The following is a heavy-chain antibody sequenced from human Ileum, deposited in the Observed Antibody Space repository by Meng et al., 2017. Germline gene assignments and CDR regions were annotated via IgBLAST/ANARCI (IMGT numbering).Heavy chain of an antibody. CDR3: TRLYSAG. CDR1: GFSFSDSS. J-gene: IGHJ4*02. Sequence: VQLVGFGGGLVQPGGPRQLSCAASGFSFSDSSMHWVRQASGKGLEWVGHIRSKANNYATAYAASVKGRFTISRDESKNTAYLQMSSLKTEDTAVYYCTRLYSAGWGQGTLVTVSS. CDR2: IRSKANNYAT. V-gene: IGHV3-73*02. D-gene: IGHD6-13*01.